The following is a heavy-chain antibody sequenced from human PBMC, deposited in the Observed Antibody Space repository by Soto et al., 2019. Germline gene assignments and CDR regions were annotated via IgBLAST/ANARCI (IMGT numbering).Heavy chain of an antibody. CDR2: SYYRGST. Sequence: QLQLQESGPGLVKPSETMSLTCAVSGGSITSSSYYWGWVRQPPGRGLECIGTSYYRGSTYYNPSLESFVTLSADTSKTQLSLNLRFVTAADTAVYFCASPAGADYTFDYWGQGILVTVSS. V-gene: IGHV4-39*01. J-gene: IGHJ4*02. CDR1: GGSITSSSYY. CDR3: ASPAGADYTFDY. D-gene: IGHD4-4*01.